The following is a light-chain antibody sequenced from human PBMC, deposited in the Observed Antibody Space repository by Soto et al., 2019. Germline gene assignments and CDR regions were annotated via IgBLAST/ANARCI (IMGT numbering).Light chain of an antibody. CDR3: QQYNDYWT. CDR1: QIITTW. J-gene: IGKJ1*01. CDR2: DAS. V-gene: IGKV1-5*01. Sequence: DIQITQSPSTLSSSVGDRVFITCLASQIITTWLAWYQQKPGKAPKLLIYDASSLESGVPSRFSGSGSGTEFTLTISRLQPDDFATYYCQQYNDYWTFGQGTKVDIK.